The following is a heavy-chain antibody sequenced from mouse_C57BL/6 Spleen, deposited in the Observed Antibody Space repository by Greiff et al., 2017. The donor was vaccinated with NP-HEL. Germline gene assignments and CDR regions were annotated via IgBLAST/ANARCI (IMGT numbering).Heavy chain of an antibody. D-gene: IGHD1-1*01. V-gene: IGHV1-55*01. Sequence: QVQLQQPGAELVKPGASVKMSCKASGYTFTSYWITWVKQRPGQGLEWIGDIYPGSGSTNYNEKFKSKATLTVETSSSTAYMQLSSLTSEDSAVYYCARPYYYGSSYFDYWGQGTTLTVSS. CDR2: IYPGSGST. CDR1: GYTFTSYW. CDR3: ARPYYYGSSYFDY. J-gene: IGHJ2*01.